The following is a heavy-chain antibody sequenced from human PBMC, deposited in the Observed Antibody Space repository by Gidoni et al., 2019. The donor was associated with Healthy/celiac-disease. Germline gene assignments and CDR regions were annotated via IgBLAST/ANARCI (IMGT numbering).Heavy chain of an antibody. CDR2: INHSGST. CDR1: GGSFSGSY. CDR3: ARGGVDWGLEFDP. V-gene: IGHV4-34*01. Sequence: QVQLQQWGAGLLKPSETLSLTCAVYGGSFSGSYWSWIRQPPGKGLEWIGEINHSGSTNYNPSLKSRVTISVDTSKNQVSLKLTSVTATDTAMYYCARGGVDWGLEFDPWGQGTLVTVSS. J-gene: IGHJ5*02. D-gene: IGHD7-27*01.